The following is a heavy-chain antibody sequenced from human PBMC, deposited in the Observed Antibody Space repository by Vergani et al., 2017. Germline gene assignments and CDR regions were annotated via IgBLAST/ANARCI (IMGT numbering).Heavy chain of an antibody. CDR1: GGSFSGYY. CDR2: INHSGST. D-gene: IGHD3-22*01. CDR3: ARGGQRSQYYYDSSGYYRDAFDI. Sequence: QVQLQQWGAGLLKPSETLSLTCAVYGGSFSGYYWSWIRQPPGKGLEWIGEINHSGSTNYNPSLKSRVTISVDTSKNQFSLKLSSVTAADTAVYYCARGGQRSQYYYDSSGYYRDAFDIWGQGTMVTVSS. V-gene: IGHV4-34*01. J-gene: IGHJ3*02.